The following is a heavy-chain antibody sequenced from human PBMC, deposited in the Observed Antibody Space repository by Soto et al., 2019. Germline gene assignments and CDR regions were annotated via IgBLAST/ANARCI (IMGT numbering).Heavy chain of an antibody. V-gene: IGHV4-4*07. CDR1: GGSISDYFY. J-gene: IGHJ4*02. D-gene: IGHD2-15*01. Sequence: QVQLQESGPGLVKPSETLSLTCTVSGGSISDYFYWRWIRQPAGKGLEWIGRIYTDGTTKYNPSLKSRVTMSLDMSMNQFSLRLTSMTAADTAMYYFAREVRGGFTGIFDQCGQGSRVTVSS. CDR3: AREVRGGFTGIFDQ. CDR2: IYTDGTT.